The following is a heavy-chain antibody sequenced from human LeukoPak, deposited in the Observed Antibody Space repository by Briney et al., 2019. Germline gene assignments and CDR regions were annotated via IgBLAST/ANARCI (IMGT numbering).Heavy chain of an antibody. CDR3: VRASRGSYWYFDL. Sequence: GGSLRLSCGASGFTFSDYYMSWIRQAPGKGLEWVSYISKNGDILDYADSVKGRFTISRDNAKNSLYLQMNSLRAEDTAVYFCVRASRGSYWYFDLWGRGTLVTVSS. CDR1: GFTFSDYY. J-gene: IGHJ2*01. CDR2: ISKNGDIL. V-gene: IGHV3-11*01. D-gene: IGHD3-22*01.